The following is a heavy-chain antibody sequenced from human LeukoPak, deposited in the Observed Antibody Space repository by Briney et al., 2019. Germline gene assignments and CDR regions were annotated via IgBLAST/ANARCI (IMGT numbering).Heavy chain of an antibody. CDR2: IYYSGST. D-gene: IGHD6-19*01. V-gene: IGHV4-59*01. CDR3: ARGDIAVAGFDY. CDR1: GGSISRYY. Sequence: SETLSLTCTVSGGSISRYYWSWIRQPPGKGLEWIGYIYYSGSTNYNPSLKSRVTISVDTSKNQFSLKLSSVTAADTAVYYCARGDIAVAGFDYWGQGTLVTVSS. J-gene: IGHJ4*02.